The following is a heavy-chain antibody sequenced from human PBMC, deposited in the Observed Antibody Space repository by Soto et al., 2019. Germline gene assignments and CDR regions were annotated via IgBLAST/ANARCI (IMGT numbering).Heavy chain of an antibody. V-gene: IGHV4-61*01. Sequence: QVQLQESGPGLVKPSETLSLTCTVSGGSVSSGSYYWSWIRQPPGKGLEWIGYIYYSGSTNYNPSLKSRVTISVDTSKNQFSLKLSSVTAADTAVYYCARGRVTGVEMASYFDYWGQGTLVTVSS. CDR2: IYYSGST. CDR1: GGSVSSGSYY. D-gene: IGHD2-21*02. J-gene: IGHJ4*02. CDR3: ARGRVTGVEMASYFDY.